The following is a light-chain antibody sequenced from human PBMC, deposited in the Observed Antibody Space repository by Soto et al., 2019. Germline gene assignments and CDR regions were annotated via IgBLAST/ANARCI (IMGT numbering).Light chain of an antibody. J-gene: IGKJ3*01. Sequence: EVVLTQSPATLSLSPGERATLSCRASQSVSSSLAWYQQKPGQTPRLLIYDASNRATGIPARSSGSGSGTDFTLTINSLESEDFAVYYCQQRSNWPPFTFGPGTTVDVK. CDR2: DAS. CDR3: QQRSNWPPFT. V-gene: IGKV3-11*01. CDR1: QSVSSS.